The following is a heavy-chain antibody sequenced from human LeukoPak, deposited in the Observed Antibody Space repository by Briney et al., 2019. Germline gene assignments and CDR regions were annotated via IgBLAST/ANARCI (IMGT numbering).Heavy chain of an antibody. V-gene: IGHV3-30*18. D-gene: IGHD3-10*01. CDR3: AKDWSSMVRGAYYFDY. Sequence: PGGSLRLSCAASGFTFSSYGMHWVRQAPGKGLEWVAGISYDGSNKYYADSVKGRFTISRDNSKNTLYLQMNSLRAEDTAVYYCAKDWSSMVRGAYYFDYWGQGTLVTVSS. J-gene: IGHJ4*02. CDR1: GFTFSSYG. CDR2: ISYDGSNK.